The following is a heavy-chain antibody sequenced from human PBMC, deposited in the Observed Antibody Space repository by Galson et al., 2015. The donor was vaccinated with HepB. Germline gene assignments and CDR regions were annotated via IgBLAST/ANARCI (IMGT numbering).Heavy chain of an antibody. V-gene: IGHV1-46*03. J-gene: IGHJ4*02. D-gene: IGHD2-2*01. CDR2: INPSGGST. Sequence: SVKVSCKASGYTFTGYYMHWVRQAPGQGLEWMGIINPSGGSTSYAQKFQGRVTMTRDTSTSTVYMGLSSLRSEDTAVYYCATDVGYCSSTSCYGGFDYWGQGTLVTVSS. CDR1: GYTFTGYY. CDR3: ATDVGYCSSTSCYGGFDY.